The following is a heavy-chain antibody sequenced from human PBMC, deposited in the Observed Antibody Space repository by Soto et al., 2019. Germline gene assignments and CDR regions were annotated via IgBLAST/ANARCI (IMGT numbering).Heavy chain of an antibody. J-gene: IGHJ5*02. CDR2: ISTYADKT. V-gene: IGHV1-18*01. CDR3: ARDLGYCNSSGCFRNWFDP. D-gene: IGHD2-15*01. Sequence: QVQLVQSGAEVKTPGASVKVSCRASGYSFRTHGISWVRQAPGQGLEWMGWISTYADKTNFPHKFQGRITMTTHTYTSTAYMELRSLRSDDTAVYFCARDLGYCNSSGCFRNWFDPWGQRTLVTVSS. CDR1: GYSFRTHG.